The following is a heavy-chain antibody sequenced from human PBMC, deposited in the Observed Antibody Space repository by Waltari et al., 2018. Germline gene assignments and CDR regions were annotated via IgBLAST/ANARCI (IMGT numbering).Heavy chain of an antibody. CDR3: ARGGAADGTGYDY. D-gene: IGHD6-13*01. CDR2: IEPSGST. J-gene: IGHJ4*02. V-gene: IGHV4-61*02. CDR1: GGSISSGSDY. Sequence: QVQLQESGPGLVKPSQTLSLTCTVSGGSISSGSDYWRWIRQPAGKGLECIGRIEPSGSTKYNPSLRSRVTIAKDTSENQLSLKLTTVTAADTAVYYCARGGAADGTGYDYWGQGTLVTVSS.